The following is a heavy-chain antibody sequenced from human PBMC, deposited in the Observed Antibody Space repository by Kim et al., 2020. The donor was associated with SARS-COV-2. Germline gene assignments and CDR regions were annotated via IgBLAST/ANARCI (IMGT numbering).Heavy chain of an antibody. D-gene: IGHD2-2*01. CDR3: VRGTIVPAGTDY. CDR2: MDPDGSTI. Sequence: GGSLRLSCTVSGFTLSTYWMHWVRQAPGKGLVWVSRMDPDGSTINYADSVKGRFTISRDNAKNTLYLQMTSLRAGDTALYYCVRGTIVPAGTDYWGRGTLVTVSS. V-gene: IGHV3-74*01. CDR1: GFTLSTYW. J-gene: IGHJ4*02.